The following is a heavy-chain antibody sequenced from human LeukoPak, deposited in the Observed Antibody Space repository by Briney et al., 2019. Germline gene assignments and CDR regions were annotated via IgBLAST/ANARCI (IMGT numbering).Heavy chain of an antibody. CDR3: ARDGYCSGGSCYRDNWFDP. D-gene: IGHD2-15*01. CDR2: ISAYNGNT. J-gene: IGHJ5*02. CDR1: GYTFTSYG. V-gene: IGHV1-18*04. Sequence: ASVKVSCKASGYTFTSYGISWVRQAPGQGLEWMGWISAYNGNTNYAQKLQGRVTMTTDTSTNTAYMELRSLRSDDTAVYYCARDGYCSGGSCYRDNWFDPWGQGTLVTVSS.